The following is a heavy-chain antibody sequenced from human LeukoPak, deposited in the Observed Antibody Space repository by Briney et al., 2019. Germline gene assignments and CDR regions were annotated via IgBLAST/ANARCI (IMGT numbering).Heavy chain of an antibody. J-gene: IGHJ3*02. CDR3: ARSTVLRYFDWPPRGNAFDI. V-gene: IGHV4-4*02. Sequence: SGTLSLTCAVSGGSISSSNWWSWVRQPPGKGLEWIGEIYHSGSTNYNPSLKSRVTISVDKSKNQFSLKLSSVTAADTAVYYCARSTVLRYFDWPPRGNAFDIWGQGTMVTVSS. CDR2: IYHSGST. D-gene: IGHD3-9*01. CDR1: GGSISSSNW.